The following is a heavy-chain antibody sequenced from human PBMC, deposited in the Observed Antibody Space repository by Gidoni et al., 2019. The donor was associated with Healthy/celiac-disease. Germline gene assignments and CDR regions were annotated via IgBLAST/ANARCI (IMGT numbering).Heavy chain of an antibody. CDR2: IIPILGIA. CDR3: ARDTAMVTGIYYYYGMDV. D-gene: IGHD5-18*01. J-gene: IGHJ6*02. V-gene: IGHV1-69*08. CDR1: GGTFSSYT. Sequence: QVQLVQSGAEVKKPGSSVKVSCKASGGTFSSYTISWVRQAPGQGLAWMGRIIPILGIANYAQKFQGRVTITADKSTSTAYMELSSLRSEDTAVYYCARDTAMVTGIYYYYGMDVWGQGTTVTVSS.